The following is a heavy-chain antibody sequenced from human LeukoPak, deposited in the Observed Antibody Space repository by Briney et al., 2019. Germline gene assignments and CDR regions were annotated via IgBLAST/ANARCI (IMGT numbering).Heavy chain of an antibody. V-gene: IGHV3-23*01. CDR1: GFTFSRYG. D-gene: IGHD3-10*01. J-gene: IGHJ6*03. Sequence: GGTLRLSCAASGFTFSRYGMSWVRQAPGKGLEWVSAISGSGGSTYYADSVKGRFAISRDTSKNTLYLQMNSLRAEDTAVYYCAKVGPSLVRGLIRGGARYYYNYMDVWGKGTTVTISS. CDR3: AKVGPSLVRGLIRGGARYYYNYMDV. CDR2: ISGSGGST.